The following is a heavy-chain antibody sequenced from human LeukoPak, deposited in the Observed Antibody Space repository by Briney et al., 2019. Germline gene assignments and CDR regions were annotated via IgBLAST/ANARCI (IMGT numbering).Heavy chain of an antibody. J-gene: IGHJ6*02. CDR3: ARDDGGMDV. CDR1: GGSFSGYY. Sequence: SETLSLTCAVYGGSFSGYYWSWIRQPPGKGLEWIGEINHSGSTNYNPSLKSRVTISVDTSKNQFSLKLSSVTAADTAVYYCARDDGGMDVWGQGTTVTVSS. V-gene: IGHV4-34*01. CDR2: INHSGST.